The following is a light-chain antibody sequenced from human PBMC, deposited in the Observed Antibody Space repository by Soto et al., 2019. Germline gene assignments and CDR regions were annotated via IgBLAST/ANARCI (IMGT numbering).Light chain of an antibody. V-gene: IGKV1-5*01. CDR3: QQYKNLYT. CDR2: DAS. CDR1: QTISGW. Sequence: DIQMTQSPSTLSASVGDTVTITCRASQTISGWLAWYQQKPGKAPKLLIYDASTLESGVPSRFSGSDSGTEFTITISSVQPDDIATYYCQQYKNLYTFGQGTKLEIK. J-gene: IGKJ2*01.